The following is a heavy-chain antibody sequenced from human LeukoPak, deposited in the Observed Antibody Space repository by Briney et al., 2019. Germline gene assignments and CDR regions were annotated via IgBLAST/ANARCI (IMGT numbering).Heavy chain of an antibody. V-gene: IGHV4-31*03. Sequence: SETLSLTYTVSGGSISSGGYYWSWIRQHPGKGLEWIGYIYYSGSTYYNPSLKSRVTISVDTSKNQFSLKLSSVTAADTAVYYCARATMIVATNWFDPWGQGTLVTVSS. CDR2: IYYSGST. J-gene: IGHJ5*02. CDR3: ARATMIVATNWFDP. D-gene: IGHD3-22*01. CDR1: GGSISSGGYY.